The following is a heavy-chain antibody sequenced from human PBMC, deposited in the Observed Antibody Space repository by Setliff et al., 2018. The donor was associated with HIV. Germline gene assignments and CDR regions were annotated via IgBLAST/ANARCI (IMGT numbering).Heavy chain of an antibody. CDR1: GFTFSTYW. V-gene: IGHV3-7*05. J-gene: IGHJ4*02. D-gene: IGHD6-19*01. CDR2: IKQDGSEK. CDR3: AMSPYSSGLFDY. Sequence: GGSLRLSCAASGFTFSTYWMSWVRQAPGKGLEWVANIKQDGSEKNYMDFVKGRFTISRDNAKNSLYLQMNSLRVEDTAVDYCAMSPYSSGLFDYWGQGTLVTVSS.